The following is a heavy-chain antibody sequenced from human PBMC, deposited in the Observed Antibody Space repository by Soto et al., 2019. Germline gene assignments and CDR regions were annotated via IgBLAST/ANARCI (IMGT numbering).Heavy chain of an antibody. CDR3: ARRNCSGGSCYSYYYYYMDV. J-gene: IGHJ6*03. V-gene: IGHV4-31*03. CDR2: TYYSGST. CDR1: GGSISSGGYY. Sequence: QVQLQESGPGLVKPSQTLSLTCTVSGGSISSGGYYWSWIRQHPGKGLEWIGYTYYSGSTYYNPSLKSRVTISVDTSKNQFSLKLSSVTAADTAVYYCARRNCSGGSCYSYYYYYMDVWGKGTTVTVSS. D-gene: IGHD2-15*01.